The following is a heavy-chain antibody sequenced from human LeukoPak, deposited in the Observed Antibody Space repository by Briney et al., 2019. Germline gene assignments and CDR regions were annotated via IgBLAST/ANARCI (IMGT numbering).Heavy chain of an antibody. J-gene: IGHJ3*02. CDR1: GGTFSSYA. CDR2: IIPIFGTA. D-gene: IGHD3-22*01. CDR3: ARARITMIVVAAFDI. V-gene: IGHV1-69*13. Sequence: SVKVSCKXSGGTFSSYAISWVRQAPGQGLEWMGGIIPIFGTANYAQKFQGRVTITADESTSTAYMELSSLRSEDTAVYYCARARITMIVVAAFDIWGQGTMVTVSS.